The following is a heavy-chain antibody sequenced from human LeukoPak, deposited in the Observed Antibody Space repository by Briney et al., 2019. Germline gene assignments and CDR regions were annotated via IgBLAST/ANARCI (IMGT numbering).Heavy chain of an antibody. Sequence: GGSLRLSCVASGFTFGDYWMNWVRQAPGKGLEWVANIKQDGSEKYYVDSVKGRFTISRDNAKNSLYLQMNSLRAEDTAVYYCAKMYGGTYIGNWGQGTLVTVSS. CDR1: GFTFGDYW. CDR3: AKMYGGTYIGN. J-gene: IGHJ4*02. V-gene: IGHV3-7*01. CDR2: IKQDGSEK. D-gene: IGHD1-26*01.